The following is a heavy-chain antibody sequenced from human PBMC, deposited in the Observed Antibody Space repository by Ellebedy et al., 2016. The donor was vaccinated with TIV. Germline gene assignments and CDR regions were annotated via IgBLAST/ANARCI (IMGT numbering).Heavy chain of an antibody. J-gene: IGHJ2*01. D-gene: IGHD2-21*01. CDR3: ARSPQGGDRRYFDI. CDR2: IHQSGTI. CDR1: GGSFNGYY. Sequence: MPSETLSLTCAVYGGSFNGYYWTWIRQSPGKGLEWIAEIHQSGTIYYNLSLKSRVSISMDTSKNQVSLELTSVTAADTAVYFCARSPQGGDRRYFDIWGRGTLVTVSS. V-gene: IGHV4-34*01.